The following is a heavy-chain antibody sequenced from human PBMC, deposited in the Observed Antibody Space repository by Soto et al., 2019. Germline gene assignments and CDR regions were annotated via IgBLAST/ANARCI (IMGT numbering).Heavy chain of an antibody. CDR1: GASISSYY. V-gene: IGHV4-59*13. CDR3: ARTYDDSGPNSGGYGFDI. D-gene: IGHD3-22*01. J-gene: IGHJ3*02. CDR2: IYYSGST. Sequence: SETLSLTCSVSGASISSYYWSWIRQPPGKGLEWLAYIYYSGSTSYNPSLKSLVSISLDTSMNQFSLKLSSVTAADTAVYYCARTYDDSGPNSGGYGFDIWGQGTMVT.